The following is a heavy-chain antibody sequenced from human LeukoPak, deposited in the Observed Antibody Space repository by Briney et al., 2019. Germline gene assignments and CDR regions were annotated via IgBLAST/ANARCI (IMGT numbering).Heavy chain of an antibody. V-gene: IGHV1-69*04. CDR2: IIPILGIA. J-gene: IGHJ6*03. CDR1: GGTFSSYA. Sequence: SVKVSCKASGGTFSSYAISWVRQSPGQGLEWMGRIIPILGIANYAQNFQDRVTITTDESASTAYMDLSSLRSEDTAVYYCARADYYGSGNYRYYYYMDVWGKGTTVTVSS. D-gene: IGHD3-10*01. CDR3: ARADYYGSGNYRYYYYMDV.